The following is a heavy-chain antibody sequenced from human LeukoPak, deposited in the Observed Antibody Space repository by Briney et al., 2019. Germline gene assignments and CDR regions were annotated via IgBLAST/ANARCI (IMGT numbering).Heavy chain of an antibody. D-gene: IGHD3-9*01. CDR3: GKTDIYFNPIDY. CDR1: GVSISSSEW. J-gene: IGHJ4*02. V-gene: IGHV4-4*02. CDR2: IHRDGRT. Sequence: PSETLSLTCAVSGVSISSSEWWIWVRQPPGQGLEWIGEIHRDGRTRYNPSLKSRVTMSMDYSKNQFSLSVTSVTAADTAIYYCGKTDIYFNPIDYWGAGSLVTVSS.